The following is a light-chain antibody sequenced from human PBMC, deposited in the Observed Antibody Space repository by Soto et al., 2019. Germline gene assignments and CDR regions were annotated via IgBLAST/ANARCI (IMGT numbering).Light chain of an antibody. J-gene: IGKJ1*01. CDR3: MQCTQNTPT. CDR2: KAS. CDR1: QSVVYRDGIAY. Sequence: DVVMTQSPLSLPVTLGQSASISCRSSQSVVYRDGIAYLSWFQQRPGQSPRRLIYKASKRDSEDKYRYSGRGSSNDFTLKIHRVEAKDVAVYYWMQCTQNTPTFGRGTNVKFK. V-gene: IGKV2-30*01.